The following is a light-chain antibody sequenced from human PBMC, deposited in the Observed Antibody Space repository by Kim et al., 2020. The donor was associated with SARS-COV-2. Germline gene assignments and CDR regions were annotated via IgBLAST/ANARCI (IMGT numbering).Light chain of an antibody. CDR2: GAS. CDR1: QTISSEF. Sequence: PGERSPLSCRASQTISSEFLAWYQHISGQPPRLLIFGASNRAAGIPDRFSGGGSGTDFTLTITRLEPADSAVYYCQQYTTSPPAYTFGQGTKLEI. CDR3: QQYTTSPPAYT. J-gene: IGKJ2*01. V-gene: IGKV3-20*01.